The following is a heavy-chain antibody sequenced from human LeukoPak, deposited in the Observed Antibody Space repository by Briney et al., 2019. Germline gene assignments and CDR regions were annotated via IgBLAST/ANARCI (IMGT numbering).Heavy chain of an antibody. CDR2: IYYSGST. CDR3: ARGLIVVVPAAMVHYYTDV. D-gene: IGHD2-2*01. CDR1: GGSISSSSYY. J-gene: IGHJ6*03. Sequence: SETLSLTCTVSGGSISSSSYYWGWIRQPPGKGLEWIGSIYYSGSTYYNPSLKSRVTISVDTSKNQFSLKLSSVTAADTAVYYCARGLIVVVPAAMVHYYTDVWGKGTTVTVSS. V-gene: IGHV4-39*07.